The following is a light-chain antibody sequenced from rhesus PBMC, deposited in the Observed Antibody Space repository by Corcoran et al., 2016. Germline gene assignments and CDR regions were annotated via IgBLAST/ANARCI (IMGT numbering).Light chain of an antibody. V-gene: IGKV3-35*01. CDR2: DAS. Sequence: EIVMTQSPATLSLSPGERATLSCRASQSVRSNLAWFQQKPGQAPRLLSYDASHRATGIPDRVSGGGSGTEFTITIGGLEPEDVGIYYCQQESNWPLTFGGGTKVEIK. CDR1: QSVRSN. J-gene: IGKJ4*01. CDR3: QQESNWPLT.